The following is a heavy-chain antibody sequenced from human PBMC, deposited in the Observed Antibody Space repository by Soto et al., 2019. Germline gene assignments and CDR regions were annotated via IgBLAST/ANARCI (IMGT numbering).Heavy chain of an antibody. CDR1: GDSVSSNSAA. V-gene: IGHV6-1*01. J-gene: IGHJ6*02. D-gene: IGHD3-22*01. CDR2: TYYRSKWYN. CDR3: ARSYYYDSSGSGTSILNGMDV. Sequence: PSQTLSLTCAISGDSVSSNSAASNWIRQSPSRGLEWLGRTYYRSKWYNDYAVSVKSRITINPDTSKNQFSLQLNSVTPEDTAVYYCARSYYYDSSGSGTSILNGMDVWGQGTTVTVSS.